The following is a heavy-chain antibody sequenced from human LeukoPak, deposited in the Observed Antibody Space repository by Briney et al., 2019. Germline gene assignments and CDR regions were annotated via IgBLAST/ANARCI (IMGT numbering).Heavy chain of an antibody. D-gene: IGHD2-2*01. Sequence: SVKVSCKASGYTFNSYYMHWVRQPPGQGLELMGIINPSGGSTSYAQKFQGRVTMNRDTSTSTVYMEMSSLRSEDTAVYYCARDRDVGDIVVVPAALDYWGQGTLVTVSS. V-gene: IGHV1-46*02. J-gene: IGHJ4*02. CDR3: ARDRDVGDIVVVPAALDY. CDR1: GYTFNSYY. CDR2: INPSGGST.